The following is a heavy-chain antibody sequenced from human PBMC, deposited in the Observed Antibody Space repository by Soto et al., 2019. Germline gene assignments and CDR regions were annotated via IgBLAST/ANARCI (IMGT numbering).Heavy chain of an antibody. Sequence: QVQLVESGGGVVQPGRSLRLSCAASGFTFSSYGMHWVRQAPGKGLEWVADIWYDGSNKYYADSVKGRSIISRDNSKNTLFMQMNNLSAEVTAVYYCARDLVRRADFSSGPGPVWGQGTLVTVSS. CDR3: ARDLVRRADFSSGPGPV. CDR1: GFTFSSYG. D-gene: IGHD3-3*01. J-gene: IGHJ4*02. CDR2: IWYDGSNK. V-gene: IGHV3-33*01.